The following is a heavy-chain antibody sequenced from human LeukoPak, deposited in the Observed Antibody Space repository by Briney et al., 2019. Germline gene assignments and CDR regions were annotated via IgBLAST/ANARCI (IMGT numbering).Heavy chain of an antibody. Sequence: GGSLRLSCAASGFTFSNYWMTWVRQASGKGLEWVANANEDGSQRYYVDSVKGRFTISRDNTKQSLYLQMNSLRAEDTAVYYYVREDISGATSNYYYYGMDVWGQGTTVTVSS. D-gene: IGHD1-20*01. CDR2: ANEDGSQR. V-gene: IGHV3-7*01. J-gene: IGHJ6*02. CDR1: GFTFSNYW. CDR3: VREDISGATSNYYYYGMDV.